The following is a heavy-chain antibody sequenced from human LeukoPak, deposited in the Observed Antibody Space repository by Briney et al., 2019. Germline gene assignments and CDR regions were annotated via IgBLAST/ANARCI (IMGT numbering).Heavy chain of an antibody. V-gene: IGHV4-34*01. D-gene: IGHD2-8*01. Sequence: PSETLSLTCAVYGGSFSGYYWSWIRQPSGKGLEWIGEINHSGSTNYNPSLKSRVTISVDTSKNQFSLKLNSVTAADTAVYYCARAPSEGWSYYFDYWGQGTLVTVSS. J-gene: IGHJ4*02. CDR1: GGSFSGYY. CDR2: INHSGST. CDR3: ARAPSEGWSYYFDY.